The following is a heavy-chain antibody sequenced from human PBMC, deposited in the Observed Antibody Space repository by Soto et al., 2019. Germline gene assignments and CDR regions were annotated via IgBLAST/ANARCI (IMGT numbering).Heavy chain of an antibody. J-gene: IGHJ1*01. Sequence: ASVKVSCKASGYTFTSYAMHWVRQAPGQRLEWMGWINAGNGNTKYSQKFQGRVTITRDTSASTAYMELSSLRSEDTAVYYCARGEGKGIWYSSSSRDEYFKHWGPGTLVTVSS. V-gene: IGHV1-3*01. CDR2: INAGNGNT. CDR3: ARGEGKGIWYSSSSRDEYFKH. CDR1: GYTFTSYA. D-gene: IGHD6-6*01.